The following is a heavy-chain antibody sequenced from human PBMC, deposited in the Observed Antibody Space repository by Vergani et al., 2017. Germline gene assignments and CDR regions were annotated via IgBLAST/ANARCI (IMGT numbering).Heavy chain of an antibody. D-gene: IGHD2-21*02. CDR3: ARVEVVVTDYYYYYMDV. CDR1: GFTFSIYS. J-gene: IGHJ6*03. CDR2: ISSSSSTI. Sequence: EVQLVESGGGLVQPGGSLRLSCAASGFTFSIYSMNWVRQAPGKGLEGVSYISSSSSTIYYADYVKCRVTISRANAKNSLSLQMHSLRAEDTAVYYCARVEVVVTDYYYYYMDVWGKGTTVTVSS. V-gene: IGHV3-48*01.